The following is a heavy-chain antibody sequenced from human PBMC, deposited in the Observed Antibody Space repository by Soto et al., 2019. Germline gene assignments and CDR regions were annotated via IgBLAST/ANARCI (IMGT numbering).Heavy chain of an antibody. D-gene: IGHD6-13*01. Sequence: SLKISCQCSGYTFSNFCICWVRQLPGQGLEWMGIIYPGDHETRYSPSFLGKVTISAETSINTAYLQWSSLEASDSAFYFCARSPRSSPYFDFWGQGALVTVSS. V-gene: IGHV5-51*01. CDR3: ARSPRSSPYFDF. J-gene: IGHJ4*02. CDR1: GYTFSNFC. CDR2: IYPGDHET.